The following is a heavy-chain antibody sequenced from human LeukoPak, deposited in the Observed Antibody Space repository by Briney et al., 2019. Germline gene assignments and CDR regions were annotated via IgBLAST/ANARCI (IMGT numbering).Heavy chain of an antibody. CDR2: IDHSGST. CDR1: GGSFSGYY. V-gene: IGHV4-34*01. CDR3: ARVSAVAGTALSFDY. D-gene: IGHD6-19*01. Sequence: SETLSLTCAAYGGSFSGYYWSWIRQPPGKGLEWIGEIDHSGSTNYNPSLKSRVTISVDTSKNQFSLKLSSVTAADTAVYYCARVSAVAGTALSFDYWGQGTLVTVSS. J-gene: IGHJ4*02.